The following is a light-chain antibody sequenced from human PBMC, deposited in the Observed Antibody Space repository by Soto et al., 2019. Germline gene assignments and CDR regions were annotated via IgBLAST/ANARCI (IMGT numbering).Light chain of an antibody. CDR3: QQYNNWPPIT. Sequence: EIVMTQSPGTLSVSPGERATLSCRASQSVRSKLAWYQQKPGQAPRLLIYDASTRATGIPARLSGSGSGTEFTLTISSPQSEDFAVYYCQQYNNWPPITVGQGTRLEI. J-gene: IGKJ5*01. CDR1: QSVRSK. CDR2: DAS. V-gene: IGKV3-15*01.